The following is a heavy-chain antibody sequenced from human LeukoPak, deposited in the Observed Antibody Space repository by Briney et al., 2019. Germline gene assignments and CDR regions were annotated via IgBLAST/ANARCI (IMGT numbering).Heavy chain of an antibody. CDR3: AKTGSNFYFFDY. D-gene: IGHD6-13*01. V-gene: IGHV3-30*02. J-gene: IGHJ4*02. CDR2: ILYDGSTK. Sequence: GGSLRLSCAASGFTFSSYAMHWLRQAPGKGLEWVTFILYDGSTKDYADSVKGRFTISRDNSKNTLYLQMNSLRAEDTAVYYCAKTGSNFYFFDYWGQGTLVTVSS. CDR1: GFTFSSYA.